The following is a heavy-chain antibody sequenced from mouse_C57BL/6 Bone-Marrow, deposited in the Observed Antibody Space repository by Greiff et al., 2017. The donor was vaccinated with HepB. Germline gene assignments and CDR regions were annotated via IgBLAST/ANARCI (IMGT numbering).Heavy chain of an antibody. Sequence: EVQRVESVAELVRPGASVKLSCTASGFNIKNTYMHWVQQRPEQGLEWIGRIDPANGNTKYAPKFQGKATITADTSSNTAYLQLSSLTSEDTATYYCAREKPSITTVKGYYFDDWGQGTTLTVSS. CDR2: IDPANGNT. V-gene: IGHV14-3*01. CDR1: GFNIKNTY. CDR3: AREKPSITTVKGYYFDD. J-gene: IGHJ2*01. D-gene: IGHD1-1*01.